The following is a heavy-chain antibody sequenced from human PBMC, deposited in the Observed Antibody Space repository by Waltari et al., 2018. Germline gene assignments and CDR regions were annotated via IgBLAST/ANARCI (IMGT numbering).Heavy chain of an antibody. V-gene: IGHV1-3*01. CDR2: INAGNGNT. CDR3: ARDKSSSGLAFDY. Sequence: QVQLVQSGAEVKKPGASMKVSCKASGYTFTSYARHWVRQAPGQRLEWMGWINAGNGNTKYSQKFQGRVTITRDTSASTAYMELSSLRSEDTAVYYCARDKSSSGLAFDYWGQGTLVTVSS. J-gene: IGHJ4*02. D-gene: IGHD6-6*01. CDR1: GYTFTSYA.